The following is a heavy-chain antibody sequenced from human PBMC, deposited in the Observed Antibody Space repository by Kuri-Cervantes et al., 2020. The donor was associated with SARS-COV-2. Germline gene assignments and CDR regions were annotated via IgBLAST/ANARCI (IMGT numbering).Heavy chain of an antibody. D-gene: IGHD3-22*01. J-gene: IGHJ4*02. CDR1: GFTFSSYA. Sequence: GGSLRLSCAASGFTFSSYAMHWVRQAPGKGLEWVAVISYDGSNKYYADSVKGRFTISRDNSKNTLYLQMNSLRAEDTAVYYCARDGPTRTYYYDSSGYDYWGQGTLVTVSS. CDR3: ARDGPTRTYYYDSSGYDY. CDR2: ISYDGSNK. V-gene: IGHV3-30*01.